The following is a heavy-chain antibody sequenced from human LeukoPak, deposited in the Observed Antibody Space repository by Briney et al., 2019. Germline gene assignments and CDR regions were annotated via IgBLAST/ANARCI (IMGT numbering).Heavy chain of an antibody. CDR3: ARVESSGWYGMDV. CDR2: ISSSGSTV. Sequence: GGSLRLSCAASGFTFSSYEMNWVRQAPGKGLEWVSYISSSGSTVYYADSVKGRFTISRDNAKNSLYLQMNSLRAEDTAVYYCARVESSGWYGMDVWGKGTTVTVSS. CDR1: GFTFSSYE. D-gene: IGHD6-19*01. J-gene: IGHJ6*04. V-gene: IGHV3-48*03.